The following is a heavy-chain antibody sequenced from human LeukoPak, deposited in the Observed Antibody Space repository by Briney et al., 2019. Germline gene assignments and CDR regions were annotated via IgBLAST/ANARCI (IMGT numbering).Heavy chain of an antibody. J-gene: IGHJ3*02. CDR3: AKDQLYYYDSSGYRDDAFDI. V-gene: IGHV3-23*01. Sequence: GGSLRLSCAASGFTFRNYVIHWVRQAPGKGLEWVSAISGSGGSTYYADSVKGRFTISRDNSKNTLYLQMNSLRAEDTAVYYCAKDQLYYYDSSGYRDDAFDIWGQGTMVTVSS. D-gene: IGHD3-22*01. CDR1: GFTFRNYV. CDR2: ISGSGGST.